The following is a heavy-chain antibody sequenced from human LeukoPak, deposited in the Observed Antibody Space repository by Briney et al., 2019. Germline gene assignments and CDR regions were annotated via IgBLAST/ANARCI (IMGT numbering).Heavy chain of an antibody. CDR3: ARDMGVAVAGTEQFDY. J-gene: IGHJ4*02. Sequence: PGGSLRLSCAASGFTFSYYNMNWVRQAPGKGLEWVSSISGSGYKDYADSVRGRFTISRDNAKNSVYLQMTSLRAEDTAVYYCARDMGVAVAGTEQFDYWGQGTLVTVSS. CDR1: GFTFSYYN. CDR2: ISGSGYK. V-gene: IGHV3-69-1*01. D-gene: IGHD6-19*01.